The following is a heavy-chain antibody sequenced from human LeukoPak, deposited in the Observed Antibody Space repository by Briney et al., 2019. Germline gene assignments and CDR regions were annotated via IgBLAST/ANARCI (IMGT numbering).Heavy chain of an antibody. CDR3: ARDRRPGSWYASFDY. V-gene: IGHV1-3*01. CDR1: GYTFTSYA. D-gene: IGHD6-13*01. Sequence: GASVKVSCKASGYTFTSYAMHWVRQAPGQRLEWMGWINAGNGNTKYSQKFQGRVTITRDTSASTAYMELSSLRSEDTAVYYCARDRRPGSWYASFDYWGQGTLVTVSS. J-gene: IGHJ4*02. CDR2: INAGNGNT.